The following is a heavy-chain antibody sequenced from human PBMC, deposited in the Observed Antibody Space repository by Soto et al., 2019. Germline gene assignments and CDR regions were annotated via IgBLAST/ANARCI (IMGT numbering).Heavy chain of an antibody. CDR1: GFTFSSYS. Sequence: GGSLRLSCAASGFTFSSYSMNWVRQAPGKGLEWVSSISSSSSYIYYADSVKGRFTISRDNAKNSLYLQMNSLRAEDTAVYYCARDTTVYYYGMDVRGQGTTVTVSS. D-gene: IGHD4-17*01. CDR3: ARDTTVYYYGMDV. J-gene: IGHJ6*02. CDR2: ISSSSSYI. V-gene: IGHV3-21*01.